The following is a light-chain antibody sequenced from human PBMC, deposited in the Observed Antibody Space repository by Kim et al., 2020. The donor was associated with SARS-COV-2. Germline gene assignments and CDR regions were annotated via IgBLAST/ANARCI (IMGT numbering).Light chain of an antibody. CDR1: QSVSGN. V-gene: IGKV3-15*01. Sequence: EIVMTQSPATLSASPGERATLSCRASQSVSGNLAWYQQKPGQAPRLLIYGASTRATGIPARFSGSGSGTEFTLTISSLQSEDLAVYYCQHYNNWLSLTFGGGTKVDIK. J-gene: IGKJ4*01. CDR2: GAS. CDR3: QHYNNWLSLT.